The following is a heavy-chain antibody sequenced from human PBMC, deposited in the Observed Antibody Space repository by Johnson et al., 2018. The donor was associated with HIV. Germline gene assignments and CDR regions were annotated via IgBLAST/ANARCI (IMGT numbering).Heavy chain of an antibody. CDR3: AKEFRLGYPPQIDAFDI. Sequence: QVQLVESGGGVVQPGKSLRLSCAASGFTFSYYGMHWVRQAPGKGLEWVAVISFDGSTKYYADSVKGLSTISRDNSKNTLYLQMNSLRAEDTAVYYCAKEFRLGYPPQIDAFDIWGQGTMVTVSS. V-gene: IGHV3-30*19. D-gene: IGHD3-9*01. J-gene: IGHJ3*02. CDR2: ISFDGSTK. CDR1: GFTFSYYG.